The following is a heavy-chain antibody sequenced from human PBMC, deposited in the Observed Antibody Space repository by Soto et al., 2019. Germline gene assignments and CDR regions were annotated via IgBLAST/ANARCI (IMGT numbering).Heavy chain of an antibody. D-gene: IGHD1-26*01. V-gene: IGHV3-30*18. CDR3: AKGGSYYGTLSYFDY. Sequence: ESGGGVVQPGRSLRLSCAASGFTFNSYGMNWVRQAPGKGLELVAIISYDGSDKYYADSVKGRFTISRDNSKNTVHLQMNSLRAEDTAVYYCAKGGSYYGTLSYFDYWGQGTLVTVSS. CDR2: ISYDGSDK. CDR1: GFTFNSYG. J-gene: IGHJ4*02.